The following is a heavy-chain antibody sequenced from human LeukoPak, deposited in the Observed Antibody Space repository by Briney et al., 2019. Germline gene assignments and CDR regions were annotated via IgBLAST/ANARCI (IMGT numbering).Heavy chain of an antibody. Sequence: GGSLRLSCAASGFTFSSYAMHWVRQAPGKGLEWVAVISYDGSNKYYADSVKGRFTISRDNAMNSLYLQMNSLRDEDTAVYHCARHIAVTGVVAVDIWGQGTMVTVSS. J-gene: IGHJ3*02. CDR2: ISYDGSNK. D-gene: IGHD6-19*01. V-gene: IGHV3-30*04. CDR1: GFTFSSYA. CDR3: ARHIAVTGVVAVDI.